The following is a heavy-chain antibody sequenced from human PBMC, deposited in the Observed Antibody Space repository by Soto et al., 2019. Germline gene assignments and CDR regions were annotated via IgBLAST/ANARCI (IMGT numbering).Heavy chain of an antibody. CDR3: ARASSSSSAADH. CDR2: IYDTASA. J-gene: IGHJ4*02. CDR1: GESISSGGYY. Sequence: QVQLQESGPGLVKASQTLSLICNVSGESISSGGYYWSWIRHHPGKGLEWIGYIYDTASAYYNPALKSRVPISMDTSTNNFAMELSSVTAADTAVYYCARASSSSSAADHWGQGTLITVSS. V-gene: IGHV4-31*03. D-gene: IGHD6-6*01.